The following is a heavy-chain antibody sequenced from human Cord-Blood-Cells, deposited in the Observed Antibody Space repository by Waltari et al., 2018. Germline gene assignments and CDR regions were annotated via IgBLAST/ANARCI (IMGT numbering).Heavy chain of an antibody. J-gene: IGHJ3*02. CDR2: ISAYNGNT. V-gene: IGHV1-18*01. CDR3: ARVWYYDILTGDAFDI. D-gene: IGHD3-9*01. CDR1: GYTFTSYG. Sequence: QVQLVQSGAEVKKPGASVKVSCKASGYTFTSYGISWVRPAPGQGLEWMGWISAYNGNTNYAQKLQGRVTMTTDTSTSTAYMELRSLRSDDTAVYYCARVWYYDILTGDAFDIWGQGTMVTVSS.